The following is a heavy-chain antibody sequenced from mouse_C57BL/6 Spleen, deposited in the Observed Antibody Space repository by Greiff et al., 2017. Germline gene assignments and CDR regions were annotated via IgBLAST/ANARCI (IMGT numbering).Heavy chain of an antibody. Sequence: QVQLQQSGAELVKPGASVKLSCKASGYTFTSYWMHWVKQRPGRGLEWIGRIDPNSGGTKYNEKFKSKATLTVDKPSSTAYMQLSSLTSEDYAVYYWARSGADHYDGNWAMDYWGQGTSVTVSS. CDR3: ARSGADHYDGNWAMDY. CDR1: GYTFTSYW. CDR2: IDPNSGGT. D-gene: IGHD1-2*01. J-gene: IGHJ4*01. V-gene: IGHV1-72*01.